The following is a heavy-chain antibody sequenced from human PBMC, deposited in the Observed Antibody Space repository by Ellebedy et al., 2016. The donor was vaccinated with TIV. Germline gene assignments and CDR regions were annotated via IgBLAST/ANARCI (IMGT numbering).Heavy chain of an antibody. CDR3: ARTDPWQPLDD. D-gene: IGHD2-21*02. V-gene: IGHV4-39*01. CDR2: VYYSGST. J-gene: IGHJ4*02. CDR1: GGSVSSTRYY. Sequence: MPSETLSLTCSVSGGSVSSTRYYWAWIRQPPGKVLEYIGSVYYSGSTYYNPSFKSRVTLSADTSKNQFSLNLRTVTAADTAVYYCARTDPWQPLDDWGQGILVSVSS.